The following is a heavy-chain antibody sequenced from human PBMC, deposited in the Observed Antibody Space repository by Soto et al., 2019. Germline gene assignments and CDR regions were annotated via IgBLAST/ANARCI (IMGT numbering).Heavy chain of an antibody. Sequence: QVQLVQSGAEVKKPGASVKVSCKASGYTFTSYYMHWVRQAPGQGLEWMGIINPSGGSTSYAQKFQGRVTMTRDTSTSTVYMELSSLRSEDTAVYYCARDSQQLRYYYGMDVWGQGTTVTVSS. D-gene: IGHD6-13*01. CDR2: INPSGGST. CDR1: GYTFTSYY. CDR3: ARDSQQLRYYYGMDV. V-gene: IGHV1-46*01. J-gene: IGHJ6*02.